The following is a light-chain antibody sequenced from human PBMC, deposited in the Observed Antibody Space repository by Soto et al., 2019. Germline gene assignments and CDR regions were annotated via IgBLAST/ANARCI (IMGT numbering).Light chain of an antibody. V-gene: IGLV2-14*03. CDR1: SVDVGDYNS. CDR3: SSYSHSPPSYV. CDR2: HVT. J-gene: IGLJ1*01. Sequence: QSVLTQPASVSGSPGQSITISCTGSSVDVGDYNSVSWYQQHPGKAPKVMIYHVTIRASGVSNRFSGSKSGNTASLTISGLQAEYEADYYCSSYSHSPPSYVFGTGTKLTVL.